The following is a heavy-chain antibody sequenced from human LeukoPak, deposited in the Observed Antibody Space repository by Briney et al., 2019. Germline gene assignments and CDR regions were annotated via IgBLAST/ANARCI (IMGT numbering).Heavy chain of an antibody. D-gene: IGHD3-22*01. J-gene: IGHJ3*02. V-gene: IGHV3-23*01. CDR2: ISGSGGST. CDR3: AKGSSYYDTRDAFDI. CDR1: GFTFSSYA. Sequence: GGSLRLSCAASGFTFSSYAMSWVRQAPGKGLEWVSAISGSGGSTYYADSVKGRFTISRDNSKNTLCLQMNSLRAEDTAVYYCAKGSSYYDTRDAFDIWGQGTMVTVSS.